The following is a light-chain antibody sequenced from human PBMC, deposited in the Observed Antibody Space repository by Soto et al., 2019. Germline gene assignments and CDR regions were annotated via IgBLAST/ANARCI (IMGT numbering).Light chain of an antibody. Sequence: QTVLTQEPSFSVSPGGTVTFTCALNSGSVSTSYFPSWYQQTPGQAPRTLIYSTNIRSSGVPDRFSGSILGNRAALTITGAQADDESDYYCVLYMGSGISVFGGGTKLTVL. CDR3: VLYMGSGISV. CDR2: STN. V-gene: IGLV8-61*01. J-gene: IGLJ2*01. CDR1: SGSVSTSYF.